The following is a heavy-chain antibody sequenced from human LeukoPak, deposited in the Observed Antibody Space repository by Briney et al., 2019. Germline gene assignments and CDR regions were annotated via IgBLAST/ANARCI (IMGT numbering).Heavy chain of an antibody. CDR2: VYYSGST. J-gene: IGHJ3*02. D-gene: IGHD4-23*01. Sequence: PSETLSLTCTVSGGSISYYYWSWIRQPPGKGLQWIGYVYYSGSTNYNPSLKSRVTISVDTSKNQFPLKLNSVTPADTAVYYCATLTGGDDAFDIWGQGTMVTVSS. V-gene: IGHV4-59*01. CDR1: GGSISYYY. CDR3: ATLTGGDDAFDI.